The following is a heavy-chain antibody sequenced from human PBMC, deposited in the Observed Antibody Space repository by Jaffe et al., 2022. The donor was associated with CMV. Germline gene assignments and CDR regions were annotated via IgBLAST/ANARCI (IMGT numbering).Heavy chain of an antibody. J-gene: IGHJ4*01. CDR3: AKDRGSYSSSIFDA. V-gene: IGHV3-30*18. CDR2: ISHDGSEK. CDR1: GFTFGSYG. Sequence: QVQLVESGGGVVQPGRDLRLSCVASGFTFGSYGMHWVRQAPGKGLEWVAVISHDGSEKQYAESVKGRFTISRDNSKTILYLLMDSLRADDTSTYYCAKDRGSYSSSIFDAWGHGTQVTVSS. D-gene: IGHD6-13*01.